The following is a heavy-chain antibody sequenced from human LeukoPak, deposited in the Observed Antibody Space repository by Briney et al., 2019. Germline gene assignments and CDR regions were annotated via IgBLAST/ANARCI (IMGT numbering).Heavy chain of an antibody. J-gene: IGHJ4*02. D-gene: IGHD1-26*01. CDR3: ASRGGSAQPPPADY. Sequence: GGSLRLSCAASGFIFSRYWMSWLRQAPGKGLEWVANINQDGSETYYVDSVKGRFTIFRDNAKNSLYLQMNNLRAEDTAVYYCASRGGSAQPPPADYWGQGTLVTVSS. V-gene: IGHV3-7*01. CDR1: GFIFSRYW. CDR2: INQDGSET.